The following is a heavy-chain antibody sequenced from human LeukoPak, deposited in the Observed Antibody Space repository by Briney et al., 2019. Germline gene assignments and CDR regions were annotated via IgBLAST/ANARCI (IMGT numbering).Heavy chain of an antibody. D-gene: IGHD2-15*01. CDR1: GFTVSSNY. Sequence: GGSLRLSCAASGFTVSSNYMTWVRQAPGKGLEWVAVISYDGSNKYYADSVKGRFTISRDNSKNTLYLQMNSLRAEDTAVYYCAKDKRYCSGGSCYSGAFDIWGQGTMVTVSS. CDR2: ISYDGSNK. V-gene: IGHV3-30*18. CDR3: AKDKRYCSGGSCYSGAFDI. J-gene: IGHJ3*02.